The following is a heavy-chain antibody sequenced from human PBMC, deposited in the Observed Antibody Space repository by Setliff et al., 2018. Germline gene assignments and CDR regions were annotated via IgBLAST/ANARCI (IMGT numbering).Heavy chain of an antibody. CDR2: INHGGST. CDR1: GGSITSSY. J-gene: IGHJ4*02. D-gene: IGHD3-10*01. V-gene: IGHV4-34*01. CDR3: ARGAQTRYGSGSYDY. Sequence: PSETLSLTCTVSGGSITSSYYWSWIRQPPGKGLEWIGEINHGGSTNYNPSLKSRVTISVDTSKNQFSLKLSAVTAADTALYYCARGAQTRYGSGSYDYWGQGTLVTVSS.